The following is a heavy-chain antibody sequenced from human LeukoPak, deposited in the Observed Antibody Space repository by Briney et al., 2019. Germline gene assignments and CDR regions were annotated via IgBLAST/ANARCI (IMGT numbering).Heavy chain of an antibody. D-gene: IGHD3-22*01. CDR2: IKRDGSEK. CDR3: ATDDNSGSDY. J-gene: IGHJ4*02. V-gene: IGHV3-7*01. CDR1: GFTFSSYW. Sequence: PGGSLRLSCAASGFTFSSYWISWLRQAPRKGLEWVANIKRDGSEKYYVDSVKGRFTISRDNAKNSLYLQMNSLRAEDTAVYYCATDDNSGSDYWGQGTLVTVSS.